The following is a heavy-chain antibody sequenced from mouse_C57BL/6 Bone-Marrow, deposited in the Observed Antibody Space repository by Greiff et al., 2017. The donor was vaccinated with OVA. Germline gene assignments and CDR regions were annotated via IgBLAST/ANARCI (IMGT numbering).Heavy chain of an antibody. CDR1: GYTFTSYT. CDR3: TRGYYFDY. J-gene: IGHJ2*01. CDR2: IDPTNDYT. V-gene: IGHV1-4*01. Sequence: QVQLQQSGAELARPGASVKMSCKASGYTFTSYTIHWVNQRPGQGLEWIGYIDPTNDYTNYNQKFKGKATVTADKSSSTAYMQLSSLTSEDSAVYYCTRGYYFDYWGQGTTLTVSS.